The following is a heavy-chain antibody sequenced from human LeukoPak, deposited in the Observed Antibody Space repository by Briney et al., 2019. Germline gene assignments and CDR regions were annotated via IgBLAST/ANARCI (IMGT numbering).Heavy chain of an antibody. D-gene: IGHD3-3*01. V-gene: IGHV1-8*01. CDR2: MNPNSGNT. Sequence: XWVRQAXGQGLEWMGWMNPNSGNTGYAQKFQGRVTMTRNTSISTAYMELSSLRSEDTAVYYCARGRIFGVVNYYYYGMDVWGQGTTVTVSS. J-gene: IGHJ6*02. CDR3: ARGRIFGVVNYYYYGMDV.